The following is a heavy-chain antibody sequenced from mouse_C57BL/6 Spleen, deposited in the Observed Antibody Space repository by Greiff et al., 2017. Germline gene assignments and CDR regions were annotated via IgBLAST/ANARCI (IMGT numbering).Heavy chain of an antibody. CDR2: IDPSDSYT. Sequence: VQLQQPGAELVKPGASVKLSCKASGYTFTSYWMQWVKQRPGQGLEWIGEIDPSDSYTNYNQKFKGKATLTVDTSSSTAYMQLSSLTSEDSAVYYCARRDSNYDWFAYWGQGTLVTVSA. CDR1: GYTFTSYW. V-gene: IGHV1-50*01. D-gene: IGHD2-5*01. CDR3: ARRDSNYDWFAY. J-gene: IGHJ3*01.